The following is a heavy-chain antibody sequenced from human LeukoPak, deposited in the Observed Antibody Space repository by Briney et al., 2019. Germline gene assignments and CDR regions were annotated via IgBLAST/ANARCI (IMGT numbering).Heavy chain of an antibody. Sequence: GSSLRLSCAASGFTLSSYAMHWVRQAPGKGLEWVAVISYDGSNKYYADSVKGRFTTSRDNAKNSLYLQMNSLRAEDTAVYYCARYSQQQLSHPFDYWGQGTLVTVSS. CDR1: GFTLSSYA. D-gene: IGHD6-13*01. CDR3: ARYSQQQLSHPFDY. V-gene: IGHV3-30-3*01. CDR2: ISYDGSNK. J-gene: IGHJ4*02.